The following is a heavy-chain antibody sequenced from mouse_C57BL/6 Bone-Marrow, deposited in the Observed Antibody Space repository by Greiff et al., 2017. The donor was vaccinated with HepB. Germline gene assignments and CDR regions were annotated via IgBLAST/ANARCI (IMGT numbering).Heavy chain of an antibody. J-gene: IGHJ2*01. CDR2: INPNNGGT. Sequence: EVQLQQSGPELVKPGASVKISCKASGYTFTDYYMNWVKQSHGKSLEWIGDINPNNGGTSYNQKFKGKATLTVDKSSSTAYMELRSLTSEDSAVYYCAREITTVVALDYWGKGTTLTVSS. CDR3: AREITTVVALDY. D-gene: IGHD1-1*01. CDR1: GYTFTDYY. V-gene: IGHV1-26*01.